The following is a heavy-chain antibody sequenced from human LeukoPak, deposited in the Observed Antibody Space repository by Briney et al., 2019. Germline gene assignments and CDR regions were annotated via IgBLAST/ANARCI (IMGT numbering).Heavy chain of an antibody. J-gene: IGHJ4*02. CDR1: GFTFSSYA. CDR2: INGSGGST. D-gene: IGHD3-10*01. Sequence: GGPLRLSCAASGFTFSSYAMSWVRQAPGKGLEWVSAINGSGGSTYYADSVKGRFTISRDNSKNTLYLQMNSLRAEDTAVYYCAKLWFGEFPANFDFWGQGTLVTVSS. CDR3: AKLWFGEFPANFDF. V-gene: IGHV3-23*01.